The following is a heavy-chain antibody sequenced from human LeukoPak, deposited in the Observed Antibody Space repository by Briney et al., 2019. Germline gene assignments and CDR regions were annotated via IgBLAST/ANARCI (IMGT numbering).Heavy chain of an antibody. V-gene: IGHV3-23*01. CDR3: AKSPYSSALYNWFDP. CDR2: ISGSGGST. Sequence: GGSLRLSCAAPGFTFSSYAMSWVRQAPGKGLEWVSVISGSGGSTYYADSVKGRFTISRDNSENTLYLQMNSLRAEDTTVYYCAKSPYSSALYNWFDPWGQGTLVTVSS. D-gene: IGHD6-19*01. J-gene: IGHJ5*02. CDR1: GFTFSSYA.